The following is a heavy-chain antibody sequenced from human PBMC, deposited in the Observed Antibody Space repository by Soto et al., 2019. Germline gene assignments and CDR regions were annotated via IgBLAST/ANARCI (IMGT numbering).Heavy chain of an antibody. J-gene: IGHJ4*02. V-gene: IGHV4-34*01. CDR1: GGSFSGYY. CDR3: ATLTVTTGGTNFDY. CDR2: INHSGST. D-gene: IGHD4-4*01. Sequence: PSETLSLTCDVYGGSFSGYYWSWIRQPPGKGREWIGEINHSGSTNYNPSLKSRVTISVDTSKNQFSLKLSSVTAADTAVYYCATLTVTTGGTNFDYWGQGTLVT.